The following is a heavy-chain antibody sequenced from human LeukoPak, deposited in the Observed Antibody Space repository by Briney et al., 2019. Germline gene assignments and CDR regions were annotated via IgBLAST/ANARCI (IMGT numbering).Heavy chain of an antibody. CDR1: GFTFTDFG. D-gene: IGHD3-10*01. J-gene: IGHJ4*02. Sequence: PGGSLRLSCGTSGFTFTDFGISWVRQGPGKGLEWISSINWNGGRIGYADSVKGRFTVSRDNDKNSLYLQMNSLRAEDTALYYCARGARGVSGYYFDFWGQGTLVTVSS. CDR2: INWNGGRI. V-gene: IGHV3-20*04. CDR3: ARGARGVSGYYFDF.